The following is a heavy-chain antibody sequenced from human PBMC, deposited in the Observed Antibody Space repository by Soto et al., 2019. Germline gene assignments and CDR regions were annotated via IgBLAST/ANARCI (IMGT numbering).Heavy chain of an antibody. CDR3: AICYCGTNSWNDWFAP. Sequence: QVQLVQSGAEVKKSGASVKVSCKASGYIFTDYYVNWMRQAPGQGLEWMGWINPNSGGTKYAQNFQGSVSMSTDTSISTGYLVLCRLTCVDTPVYYCAICYCGTNSWNDWFAPWDHGTLVTVSS. J-gene: IGHJ5*02. CDR1: GYIFTDYY. D-gene: IGHD2-21*01. CDR2: INPNSGGT. V-gene: IGHV1-2*02.